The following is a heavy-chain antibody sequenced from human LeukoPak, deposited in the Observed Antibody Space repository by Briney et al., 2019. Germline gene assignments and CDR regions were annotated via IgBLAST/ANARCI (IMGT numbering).Heavy chain of an antibody. CDR3: ARARSSSWYAYNWFDP. Sequence: SETLSLTCAVYGGSFSGYYWSWIRQPPGKGLEWIGEINHSGSTNYNPSLKSRVTISVDTSKNQFSLKLSSVTAADTAVYYCARARSSSWYAYNWFDPWGQGTLVTVSS. CDR2: INHSGST. D-gene: IGHD6-13*01. CDR1: GGSFSGYY. V-gene: IGHV4-34*01. J-gene: IGHJ5*02.